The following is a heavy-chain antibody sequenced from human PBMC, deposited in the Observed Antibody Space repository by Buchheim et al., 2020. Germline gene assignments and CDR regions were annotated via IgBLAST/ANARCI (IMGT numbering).Heavy chain of an antibody. V-gene: IGHV3-23*01. CDR2: ISDSGVTT. J-gene: IGHJ4*02. CDR3: AEAIRASNY. CDR1: GFTFSSYA. Sequence: EVQLLESGGGLVQPGGSLRLSCAASGFTFSSYAMSWVRQVPGKGLEWVSSISDSGVTTSFADSVKGRFTISRDNSKNTLYLQMNSLRAEDTAVYYCAEAIRASNYWGQGTL. D-gene: IGHD3-10*01.